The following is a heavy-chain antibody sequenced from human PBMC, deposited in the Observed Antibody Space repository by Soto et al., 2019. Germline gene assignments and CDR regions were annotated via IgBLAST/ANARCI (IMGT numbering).Heavy chain of an antibody. CDR1: GYTFTNYA. CDR3: ARDPRSGGSGSPFDY. J-gene: IGHJ4*02. V-gene: IGHV1-3*01. Sequence: ASVKVSCKASGYTFTNYAMHWVRQAPGQRLEWMGWINAGNGNTKYSQKFQGRVTITRDTSATTVYMELGSLRSEDTAVYYCARDPRSGGSGSPFDYWGQGALVTVSS. CDR2: INAGNGNT. D-gene: IGHD3-10*01.